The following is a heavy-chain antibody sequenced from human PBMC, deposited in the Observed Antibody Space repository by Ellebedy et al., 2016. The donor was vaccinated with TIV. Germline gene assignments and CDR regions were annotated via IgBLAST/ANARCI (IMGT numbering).Heavy chain of an antibody. CDR3: ARDLYGIVGATHWFDP. Sequence: MPSETLSLTCTVSGGSISSSSYYWGWIRQPPGKGLEWIGSIYYSGSTYYNPSLKSRVTISVDTSKNQFSLKLRSVTAADTAVYYCARDLYGIVGATHWFDPWGQGTLVTVSS. V-gene: IGHV4-39*07. D-gene: IGHD1-26*01. CDR1: GGSISSSSYY. J-gene: IGHJ5*02. CDR2: IYYSGST.